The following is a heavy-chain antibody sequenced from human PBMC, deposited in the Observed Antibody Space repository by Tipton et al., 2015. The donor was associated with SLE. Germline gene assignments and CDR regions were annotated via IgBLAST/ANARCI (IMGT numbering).Heavy chain of an antibody. D-gene: IGHD1-1*01. CDR2: IYYSGST. CDR3: AISPLMEGVFDY. Sequence: TLSLTCTVSGGTISSSSYYWGWIRQPPGKGLEWIGSIYYSGSTSYNPSLRSRVTISVDTSKNPFSLKLTSVTAADAAVYYCAISPLMEGVFDYWGQGTLVTVSS. J-gene: IGHJ4*02. V-gene: IGHV4-39*07. CDR1: GGTISSSSYY.